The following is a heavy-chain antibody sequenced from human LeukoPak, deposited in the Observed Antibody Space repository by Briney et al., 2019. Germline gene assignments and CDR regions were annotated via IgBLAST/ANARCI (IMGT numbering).Heavy chain of an antibody. J-gene: IGHJ4*02. V-gene: IGHV3-11*04. CDR1: GGSISSGGYY. CDR2: ISSSGSTI. Sequence: LSLTRTVSGGSISSGGYYWSWVRQAPGKGLEWVSYISSSGSTIYYADSVKGRFTISRDNAKNSLYLQMNSLRAEDTAVYYCARSSYFDYWGQGTLVAVSS. CDR3: ARSSYFDY. D-gene: IGHD1-26*01.